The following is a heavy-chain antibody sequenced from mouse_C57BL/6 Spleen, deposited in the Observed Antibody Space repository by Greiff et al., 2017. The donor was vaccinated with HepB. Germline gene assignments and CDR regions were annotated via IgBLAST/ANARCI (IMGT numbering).Heavy chain of an antibody. V-gene: IGHV2-5*01. D-gene: IGHD4-1*01. CDR3: AKTGLTGSYWYFDV. CDR1: GFSLTSYG. J-gene: IGHJ1*03. Sequence: QVQLQQSGPGLVQPSQSLSITCTVSGFSLTSYGVHWVRQSPGKGLEWLGVIWRGGSTDYNAAFMSRLSITKDNSKSQVFFKMNSLQADDTAIYYCAKTGLTGSYWYFDVWGTGTTVTVSS. CDR2: IWRGGST.